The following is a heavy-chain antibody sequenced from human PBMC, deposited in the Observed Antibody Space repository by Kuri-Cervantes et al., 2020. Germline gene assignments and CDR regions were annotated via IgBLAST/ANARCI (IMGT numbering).Heavy chain of an antibody. V-gene: IGHV1-69*04. CDR3: ARDGGLYDSSDY. CDR2: IIPILGIA. Sequence: SVQVSCQASGGTFSSYTISWVRQAPGQGLEWMGRIIPILGIANYAQKFQGRVTITADKSTSTAYMELSSLRSEDTAVYYCARDGGLYDSSDYWGQGTLVTVSS. CDR1: GGTFSSYT. J-gene: IGHJ4*02. D-gene: IGHD3-22*01.